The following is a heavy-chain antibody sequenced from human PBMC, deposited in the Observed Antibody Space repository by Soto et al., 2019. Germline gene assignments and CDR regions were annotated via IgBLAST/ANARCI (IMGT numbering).Heavy chain of an antibody. CDR1: GITLSSYA. Sequence: PGGFLRLSCAASGITLSSYAMSWVRQAPGKGPEWVSGISASGGSTSYADSVKGRFTISRDNSKNTLYLQMNSLRADDTAVYHCAKGQNSGTYRFYFDYWGQGALVTVSS. J-gene: IGHJ4*02. CDR2: ISASGGST. V-gene: IGHV3-23*01. CDR3: AKGQNSGTYRFYFDY. D-gene: IGHD1-26*01.